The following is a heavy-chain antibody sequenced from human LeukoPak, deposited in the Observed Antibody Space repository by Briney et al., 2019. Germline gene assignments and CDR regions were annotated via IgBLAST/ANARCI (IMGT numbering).Heavy chain of an antibody. Sequence: SSETLSLTCTVSGGSISSYYWSWIRQPAGKGLEWIGRIYTSGSTNYNPSLKSRVTMSVDTSKNQFSLKLSSVTAADTAVYYCARDTLFAAPGTWSVSYYGMDVWGQGTTVTVSS. J-gene: IGHJ6*02. V-gene: IGHV4-4*07. D-gene: IGHD6-13*01. CDR2: IYTSGST. CDR1: GGSISSYY. CDR3: ARDTLFAAPGTWSVSYYGMDV.